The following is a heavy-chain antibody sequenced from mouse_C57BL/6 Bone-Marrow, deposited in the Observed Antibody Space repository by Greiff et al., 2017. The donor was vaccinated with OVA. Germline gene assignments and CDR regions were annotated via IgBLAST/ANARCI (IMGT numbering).Heavy chain of an antibody. CDR2: FYPGSGSI. V-gene: IGHV1-62-2*01. CDR3: ARHEHYDYDGGSMDY. CDR1: GYTFTEST. D-gene: IGHD2-4*01. Sequence: VQLQQSGAELVKPGASVKLSCKASGYTFTESTIHWVKQRSGQGLEWLGWFYPGSGSIKYNEKFKDKATLTADNSSSTVYMELSRLTSEDSAVYFCARHEHYDYDGGSMDYWGQGTSVTVSS. J-gene: IGHJ4*01.